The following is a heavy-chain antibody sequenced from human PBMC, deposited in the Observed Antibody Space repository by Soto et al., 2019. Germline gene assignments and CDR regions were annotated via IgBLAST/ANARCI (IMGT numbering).Heavy chain of an antibody. CDR1: GFSFNTYA. Sequence: EVQLLESGGGLVQPGGSLRLSCAASGFSFNTYALSWVRQAPGEGLEWVSSISGSGSTTYYADSVKGRFTLSRDKSKNTLSLQMNSLRAEDTALYYCAKGGTDYSSSYTSDWGQGTLVTVSS. V-gene: IGHV3-23*01. CDR3: AKGGTDYSSSYTSD. CDR2: ISGSGSTT. D-gene: IGHD2-2*02. J-gene: IGHJ4*02.